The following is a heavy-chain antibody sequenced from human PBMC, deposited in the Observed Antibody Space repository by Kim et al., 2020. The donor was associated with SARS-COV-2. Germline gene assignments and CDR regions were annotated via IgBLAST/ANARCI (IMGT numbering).Heavy chain of an antibody. CDR3: ARRNVGTISP. Sequence: SETLSLTCSVYGDAISSSSNSWDWIRQSPGNGLEWIGGIYYSGSTHYNPSLKSRVTMSIDTSKNQFSLKLSSVTAADTAVYYCARRNVGTISPWGQGTLVTVSS. J-gene: IGHJ5*02. CDR2: IYYSGST. V-gene: IGHV4-39*01. CDR1: GDAISSSSNS. D-gene: IGHD1-26*01.